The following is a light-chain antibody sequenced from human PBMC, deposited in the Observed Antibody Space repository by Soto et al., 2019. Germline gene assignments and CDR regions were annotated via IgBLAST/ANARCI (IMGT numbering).Light chain of an antibody. CDR1: QSLSINY. Sequence: VLTQAPCTLSLSPGERATLSCRASQSLSINYVAWYEQRPGQAPRLLIYAASSRAAGIPDRFSGSGSGTEFTLTISRLEPEDFEVYYCQHYVSPPITFGQGTRLDIK. J-gene: IGKJ5*01. CDR2: AAS. V-gene: IGKV3-20*01. CDR3: QHYVSPPIT.